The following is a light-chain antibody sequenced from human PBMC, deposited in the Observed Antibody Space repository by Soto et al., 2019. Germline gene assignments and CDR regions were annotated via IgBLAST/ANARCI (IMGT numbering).Light chain of an antibody. CDR1: QSVSSSY. CDR2: GAS. J-gene: IGKJ1*01. Sequence: EIVLTQSPGTLSLSPGERATLSCRASQSVSSSYLAWYQQKPGQAPRLLIYGASSRATGIPDRFSGSWSGTDFTLTISRLEPEDFAVYYCQQYGSSPWTCGQGTK. V-gene: IGKV3-20*01. CDR3: QQYGSSPWT.